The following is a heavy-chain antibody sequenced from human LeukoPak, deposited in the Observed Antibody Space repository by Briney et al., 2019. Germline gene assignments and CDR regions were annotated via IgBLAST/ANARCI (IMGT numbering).Heavy chain of an antibody. D-gene: IGHD3-9*01. CDR1: GGTFSSYA. Sequence: SVKVSCKASGGTFSSYAISWVRQAPGQGLEWMGRIIPILGIANYAQKFQGRVTITADKSTSTAYMELSSLRSEDTAVYYCSTDAGYCNSTTCSYYFDYWGQGTLVTVSS. CDR3: STDAGYCNSTTCSYYFDY. J-gene: IGHJ4*02. V-gene: IGHV1-69*04. CDR2: IIPILGIA.